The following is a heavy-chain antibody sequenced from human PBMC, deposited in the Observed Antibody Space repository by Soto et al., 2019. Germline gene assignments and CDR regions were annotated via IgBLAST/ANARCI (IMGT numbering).Heavy chain of an antibody. CDR1: GFTFSSYA. CDR2: ISYDGSNK. V-gene: IGHV3-30-3*01. CDR3: ARCIAVAGRVYYYCGMYV. Sequence: GGSLRLSCAASGFTFSSYAMHWVRQAPGKGLEWVAVISYDGSNKYYADSVKGRFTISRDNSKNTLYLQMNSLRAEDTAVYYCARCIAVAGRVYYYCGMYVWGQGTTVTVS. J-gene: IGHJ6*02. D-gene: IGHD6-13*01.